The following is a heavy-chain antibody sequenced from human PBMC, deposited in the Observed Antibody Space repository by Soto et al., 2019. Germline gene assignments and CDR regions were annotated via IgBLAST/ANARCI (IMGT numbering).Heavy chain of an antibody. CDR3: ARGSGADAFDI. CDR1: GGTFN. J-gene: IGHJ3*02. CDR2: IIPVIDTA. V-gene: IGHV1-69*06. Sequence: QVQLVQSGAEVKKPGSSVKVSCKVSGGTFNIRWVRQAHGQGLDWMGGIIPVIDTANYARKFQGRVVISADRATNIVYMEMMSLTLEDTAVYYCARGSGADAFDIWGQGTMVTVSS. D-gene: IGHD7-27*01.